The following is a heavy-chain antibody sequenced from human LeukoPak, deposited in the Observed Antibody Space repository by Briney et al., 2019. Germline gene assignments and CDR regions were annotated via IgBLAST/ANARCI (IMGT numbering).Heavy chain of an antibody. D-gene: IGHD6-19*01. V-gene: IGHV3-15*01. J-gene: IGHJ4*02. CDR3: TTEGSSAWYDY. CDR2: IKSKTDGGTT. CDR1: GFTFANYA. Sequence: GGSLRLSCAASGFTFANYAMSWVRQAPGKGLEWVGRIKSKTDGGTTEYGAPVKGRFTISRDDSKDTLYVQMNSLKTEDTAVYYCTTEGSSAWYDYWGQGTLVTVSS.